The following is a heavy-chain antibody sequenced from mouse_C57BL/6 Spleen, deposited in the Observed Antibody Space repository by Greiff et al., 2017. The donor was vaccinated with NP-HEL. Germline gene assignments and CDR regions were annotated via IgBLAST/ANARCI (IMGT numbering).Heavy chain of an antibody. J-gene: IGHJ1*03. V-gene: IGHV1-82*01. D-gene: IGHD1-1*01. CDR1: GYAFSSSW. CDR3: ARWPGSSYFYWYFDV. CDR2: IYPGDGDT. Sequence: VQLQQSGPELVKPGASVKISCKASGYAFSSSWMNWVKQRPGKGLEWIGRIYPGDGDTNYNGKFKGKATLTADKSSSTAYMQLSSLTSEDSAVYFCARWPGSSYFYWYFDVWGTGTTVTVSS.